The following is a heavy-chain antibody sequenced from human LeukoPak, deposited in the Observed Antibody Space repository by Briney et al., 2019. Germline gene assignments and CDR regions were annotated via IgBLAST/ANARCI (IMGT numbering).Heavy chain of an antibody. CDR3: ASSDSSGYYYLPFDY. V-gene: IGHV1-18*01. J-gene: IGHJ4*02. D-gene: IGHD3-22*01. Sequence: AAVKVSCKASGYTFTSYGISWVRQAPGQGLEWVGWISAYNGNTNYAQKLQGRVTMTTDTSTSTAYMELRSLRSDDTAVYYCASSDSSGYYYLPFDYWGQGTLVTVSS. CDR2: ISAYNGNT. CDR1: GYTFTSYG.